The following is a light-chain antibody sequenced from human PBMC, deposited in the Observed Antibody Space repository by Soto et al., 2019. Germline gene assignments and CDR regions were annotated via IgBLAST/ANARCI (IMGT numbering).Light chain of an antibody. CDR3: AAWDDSLKGV. CDR2: SNN. CDR1: SSNIGSNT. V-gene: IGLV1-44*01. Sequence: QAVVTQPPSASGTPGQRVTISCSGSSSNIGSNTVNWYQQLPGTAPKILIYSNNQRPSGVPDRFSGSKSGTSASLAISGLQSEDESYYYCAAWDDSLKGVFGGGTKLTVL. J-gene: IGLJ3*02.